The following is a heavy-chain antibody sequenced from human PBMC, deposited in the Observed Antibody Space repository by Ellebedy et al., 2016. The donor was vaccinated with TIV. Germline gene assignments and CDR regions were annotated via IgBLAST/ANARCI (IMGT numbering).Heavy chain of an antibody. J-gene: IGHJ4*02. CDR1: GFTFSSYA. CDR3: ARDGRYYDSSGYYPFDY. Sequence: PGGSLRLSCSASGFTFSSYAMSWVRQAPGKGLEWVSAISGSGGSTYYADSVKGRFTISRDNSKNTLYLQMNSLRAEDTAVYYCARDGRYYDSSGYYPFDYWGQGTLVTVSS. V-gene: IGHV3-23*01. CDR2: ISGSGGST. D-gene: IGHD3-22*01.